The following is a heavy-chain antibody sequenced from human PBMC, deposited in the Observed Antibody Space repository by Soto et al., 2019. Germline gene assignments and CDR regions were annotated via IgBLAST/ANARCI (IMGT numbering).Heavy chain of an antibody. CDR3: ARDRGGYCSGGSCSEAWFDR. V-gene: IGHV1-3*04. CDR1: GYTFTSYP. D-gene: IGHD2-15*01. Sequence: ASVKVSCKASGYTFTSYPIHWVRQAPGQRPEWMGWINTGNGYTKYSQRLQARVTITRDTSASTSYMQLSRLRAEDTAVYYCARDRGGYCSGGSCSEAWFDRWG. CDR2: INTGNGYT. J-gene: IGHJ5*02.